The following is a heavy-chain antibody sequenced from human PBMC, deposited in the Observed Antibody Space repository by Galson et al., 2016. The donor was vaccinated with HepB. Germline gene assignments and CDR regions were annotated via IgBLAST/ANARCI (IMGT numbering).Heavy chain of an antibody. J-gene: IGHJ6*02. V-gene: IGHV3-48*01. CDR2: ISSSSNNI. CDR1: GFTFSNYN. Sequence: SLRLSCAASGFTFSNYNMNWVRQAPGKGLEWVSYISSSSNNIYYADSVKGRFTISRDNSKNTLYLQMNNVGAEDTAVYYCAKDEFRGESGSHQGSYFGMNVWGQGTTVTVSS. D-gene: IGHD3-10*01. CDR3: AKDEFRGESGSHQGSYFGMNV.